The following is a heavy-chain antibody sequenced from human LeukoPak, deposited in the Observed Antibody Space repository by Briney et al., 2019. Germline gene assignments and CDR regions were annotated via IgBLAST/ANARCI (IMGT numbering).Heavy chain of an antibody. CDR2: IFTTGTT. D-gene: IGHD2-15*01. J-gene: IGHJ4*02. Sequence: SQTLSLTCAVSGGSISSGSYFWSWVRQPAGKGLEWIGRIFTTGTTIYNPSLKSRVTISRDTSKNQFSLKLTSVTAADTAVYYCAGAPECRGGMCYSFDYWGQGTLVTVSS. V-gene: IGHV4-61*02. CDR1: GGSISSGSYF. CDR3: AGAPECRGGMCYSFDY.